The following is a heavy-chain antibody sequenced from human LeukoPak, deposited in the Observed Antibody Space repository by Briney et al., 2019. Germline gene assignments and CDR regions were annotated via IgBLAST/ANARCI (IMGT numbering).Heavy chain of an antibody. CDR2: MNRDGSEK. CDR1: GFTFSSYW. V-gene: IGHV3-7*01. J-gene: IGHJ6*02. CDR3: ARDGGVIRFGGQDV. D-gene: IGHD3-16*01. Sequence: PGGSLRLSCAASGFTFSSYWMSWVRQAPGKGLEWVANMNRDGSEKNSVDSIKGRFTISRDNAANSLYLQMNSLRVEDTAVYYCARDGGVIRFGGQDVWGQGTTVIVS.